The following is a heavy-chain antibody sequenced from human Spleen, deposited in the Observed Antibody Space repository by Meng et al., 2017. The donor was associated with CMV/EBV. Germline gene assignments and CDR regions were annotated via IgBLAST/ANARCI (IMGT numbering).Heavy chain of an antibody. D-gene: IGHD5-24*01. CDR1: GYTFTGYY. CDR2: INPNSGGT. V-gene: IGHV1-2*02. CDR3: AGGGGGDGYNGDY. J-gene: IGHJ4*02. Sequence: ASVKVSCKASGYTFTGYYMHWVRQAPGQGLEWMGWINPNSGGTNYAQKFQGRVTVTRDTSISTAYMELSRLRSDDTAVYYCAGGGGGDGYNGDYWGQGTLVTVSS.